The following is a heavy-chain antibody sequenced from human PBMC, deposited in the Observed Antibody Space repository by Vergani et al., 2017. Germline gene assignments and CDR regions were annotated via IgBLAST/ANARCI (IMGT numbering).Heavy chain of an antibody. V-gene: IGHV4-59*01. J-gene: IGHJ6*03. CDR1: GGSISSYY. Sequence: QVQLQESGPGLVKPSETLSLTCTVSGGSISSYYWSWIRQPPGKGMEWIGYIYYSGRTNYNPSLKSRVTLSVDTSKNQFYLKLSSVTAADTAVYYCARLSYSYYMAVWGKGTTVTVS. CDR3: ARLSYSYYMAV. CDR2: IYYSGRT. D-gene: IGHD2/OR15-2a*01.